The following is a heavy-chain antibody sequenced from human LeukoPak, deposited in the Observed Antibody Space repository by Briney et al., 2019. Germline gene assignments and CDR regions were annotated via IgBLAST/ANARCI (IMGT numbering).Heavy chain of an antibody. CDR3: AKGLASYYGVFDY. Sequence: PGGSLRLSCAASGFTFRSYAMSWVRQAPGKGLEWVSAISGSGGSTYYADSAKGRFTISRDNSKNTLYLQMNSLRAEDTAVYYCAKGLASYYGVFDYWGQGTLVTVSS. CDR1: GFTFRSYA. D-gene: IGHD2/OR15-2a*01. J-gene: IGHJ4*02. CDR2: ISGSGGST. V-gene: IGHV3-23*01.